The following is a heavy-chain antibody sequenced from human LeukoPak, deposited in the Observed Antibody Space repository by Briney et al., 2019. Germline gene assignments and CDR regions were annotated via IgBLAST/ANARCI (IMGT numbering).Heavy chain of an antibody. CDR3: ARDGEGRYYDSSGLYAFDI. D-gene: IGHD3-22*01. Sequence: SVKVSCKASGGTFSSYAISWVRHAPGQGLEWMGWIIPIFGTANYAQKFQGRVTITTDESTSTAYMELSSLRSEDTAVYYCARDGEGRYYDSSGLYAFDIWGQGTMVTVSS. J-gene: IGHJ3*02. CDR2: IIPIFGTA. CDR1: GGTFSSYA. V-gene: IGHV1-69*05.